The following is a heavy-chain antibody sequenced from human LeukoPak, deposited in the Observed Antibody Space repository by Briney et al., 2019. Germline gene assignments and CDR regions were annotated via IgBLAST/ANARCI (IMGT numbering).Heavy chain of an antibody. CDR1: GFTFSSYW. J-gene: IGHJ4*02. CDR3: ARVVLRFLEWSIHFDY. Sequence: PGGSLRLSCAASGFTFSSYWMSWVRQAPGKGLEWVANIKQDGSEKHYVDSVKGRFTISRDNAKNSLYLQMNSLRAEDTAVYYCARVVLRFLEWSIHFDYWGQGTLVTVSS. D-gene: IGHD3-3*01. CDR2: IKQDGSEK. V-gene: IGHV3-7*01.